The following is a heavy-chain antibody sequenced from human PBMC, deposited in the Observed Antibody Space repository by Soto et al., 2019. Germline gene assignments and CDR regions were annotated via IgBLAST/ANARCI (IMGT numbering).Heavy chain of an antibody. CDR3: ARQTTVTTQGYYYYYMDV. Sequence: SETLSLTCTVSGGSISSYYWSWIRQPPGKGLEWIGYIYYSGSTNYNPSLKSRVTISVDTSKNQFSLKLSSVTAADTAVYYCARQTTVTTQGYYYYYMDVWGKGTTVNVSS. V-gene: IGHV4-59*01. CDR1: GGSISSYY. J-gene: IGHJ6*03. CDR2: IYYSGST. D-gene: IGHD4-17*01.